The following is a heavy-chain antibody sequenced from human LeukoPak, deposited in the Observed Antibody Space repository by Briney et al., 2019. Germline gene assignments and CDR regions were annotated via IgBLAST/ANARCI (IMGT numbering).Heavy chain of an antibody. Sequence: SETLSLTCAVYGGSFSGYYWSWIRRPPGKGLEWIGEINHSGSTNYNPSLKSRVTISVDTSKNQFSLKLSSVTAADTAVYYCARVGGGFWFDPWGQGTLVTVSS. V-gene: IGHV4-34*01. CDR3: ARVGGGFWFDP. CDR2: INHSGST. CDR1: GGSFSGYY. J-gene: IGHJ5*02.